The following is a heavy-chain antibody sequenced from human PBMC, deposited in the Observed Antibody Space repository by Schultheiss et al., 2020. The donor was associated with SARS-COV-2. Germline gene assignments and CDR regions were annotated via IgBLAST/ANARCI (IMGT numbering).Heavy chain of an antibody. Sequence: GGSLRLSCAASGFTFSSYWMHWVRQAPGKGLVWVSLINSDGSSTSYADSVKGRFTISRDNAKNTLYLQMNSLRAEDTAVYYCAREAAGINAFDIWGQGTMATVSS. CDR3: AREAAGINAFDI. CDR1: GFTFSSYW. CDR2: INSDGSST. D-gene: IGHD6-13*01. J-gene: IGHJ3*02. V-gene: IGHV3-74*01.